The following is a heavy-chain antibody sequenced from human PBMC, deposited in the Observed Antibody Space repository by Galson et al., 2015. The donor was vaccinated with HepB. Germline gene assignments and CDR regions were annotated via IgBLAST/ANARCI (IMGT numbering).Heavy chain of an antibody. CDR3: ARTTGGTMVRGVADY. V-gene: IGHV1-18*01. D-gene: IGHD3-10*01. Sequence: SVKVSCKASGSTFRSYGISWVRQAPGQGLEWMGWISAYNGKTNYAQKVQGRVTMTTDTSTSTAYMELRSPRADDTAVYYCARTTGGTMVRGVADYWGQGTLVTVSS. J-gene: IGHJ4*02. CDR1: GSTFRSYG. CDR2: ISAYNGKT.